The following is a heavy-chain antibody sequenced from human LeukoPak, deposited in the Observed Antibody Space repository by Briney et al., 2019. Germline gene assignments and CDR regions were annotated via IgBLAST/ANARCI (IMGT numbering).Heavy chain of an antibody. V-gene: IGHV1-2*02. Sequence: GASVKVSCKASGYTFTGYYMHWVRQAPGQGLEWMGWINPNSGGTNYAQKFQGRVTMTRDTSISTAYMELSRLRSDDTAVYYCARDGSWRFGDLSGWFDPWGKGTRVTVSS. CDR2: INPNSGGT. D-gene: IGHD3-10*01. J-gene: IGHJ5*02. CDR3: ARDGSWRFGDLSGWFDP. CDR1: GYTFTGYY.